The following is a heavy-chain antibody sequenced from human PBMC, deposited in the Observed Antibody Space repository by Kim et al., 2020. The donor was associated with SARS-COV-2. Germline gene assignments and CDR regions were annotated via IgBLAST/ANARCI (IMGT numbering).Heavy chain of an antibody. CDR3: ARHKGSSSYGSAFDP. V-gene: IGHV5-51*01. Sequence: GESLKISCKGSGYSFTSYWIGWVLQMPGKGLEWMGIIYPADSDTRYSPSFQGQVTISADTSISTAYLQWSSLKASDTAMYYCARHKGSSSYGSAFDPWGQGTLVTVSS. D-gene: IGHD3-3*01. CDR1: GYSFTSYW. CDR2: IYPADSDT. J-gene: IGHJ5*02.